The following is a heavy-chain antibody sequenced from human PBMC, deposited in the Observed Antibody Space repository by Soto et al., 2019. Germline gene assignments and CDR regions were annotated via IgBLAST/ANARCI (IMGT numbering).Heavy chain of an antibody. D-gene: IGHD3-3*01. CDR1: GGTFSSYA. CDR2: IIPIFGTA. Sequence: QVQLVQSGAEVKKPGSSVKVSCKASGGTFSSYAISWVRQAPGQGLEWMGGIIPIFGTANYAQKFQGRVTITADESTSTAYMELSSLRSEDTAVYYCAGKSWIFGVVTWALFDYWGQGTLVTVSS. V-gene: IGHV1-69*01. CDR3: AGKSWIFGVVTWALFDY. J-gene: IGHJ4*02.